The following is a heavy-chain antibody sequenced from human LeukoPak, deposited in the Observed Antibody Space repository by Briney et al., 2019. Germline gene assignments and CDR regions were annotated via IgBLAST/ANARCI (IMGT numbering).Heavy chain of an antibody. Sequence: SQTLSLTCTVSGGSISSGGYYWSWIRQHPGKGLEWIGYIYYSGSTYYNPSLKSRVTISEDTSKNQFSLKLSSVTAADTAVYYCAREGIAAAGNYYGMDVWGQGTTVTVSS. CDR2: IYYSGST. V-gene: IGHV4-31*03. J-gene: IGHJ6*02. CDR3: AREGIAAAGNYYGMDV. D-gene: IGHD6-13*01. CDR1: GGSISSGGYY.